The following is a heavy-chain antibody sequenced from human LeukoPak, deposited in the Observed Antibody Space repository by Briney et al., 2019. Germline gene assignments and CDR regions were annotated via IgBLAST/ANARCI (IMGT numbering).Heavy chain of an antibody. V-gene: IGHV3-23*01. CDR1: GFTFSSYA. CDR2: ISGSGGST. D-gene: IGHD3-22*01. J-gene: IGHJ4*02. Sequence: GGSLRLSCAASGFTFSSYAMSWVRQAPGKGLEWVSAISGSGGSTYYADSVKGRFTISRDNPKNSLYLQMNSLRAEDTAVYDCARNAYDSSGYSYYFDYWGQGTLVTVSS. CDR3: ARNAYDSSGYSYYFDY.